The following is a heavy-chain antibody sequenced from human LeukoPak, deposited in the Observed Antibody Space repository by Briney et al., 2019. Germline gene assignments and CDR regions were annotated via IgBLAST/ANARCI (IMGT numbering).Heavy chain of an antibody. D-gene: IGHD3-22*01. CDR3: ARESMIVVVITHYYYYYYMDV. Sequence: GGSLRLPCAASGFTFSSYWMSWARQAPGKGLEWVANIKQDGSEKYYVDSVKGRFTISRDNAKNSLYLQMNSLRAEDTAVYYCARESMIVVVITHYYYYYYMDVWGKGTTVTVSS. CDR2: IKQDGSEK. V-gene: IGHV3-7*01. CDR1: GFTFSSYW. J-gene: IGHJ6*03.